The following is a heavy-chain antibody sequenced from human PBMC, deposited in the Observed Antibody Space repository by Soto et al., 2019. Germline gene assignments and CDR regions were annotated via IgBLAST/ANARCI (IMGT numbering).Heavy chain of an antibody. V-gene: IGHV1-69*13. CDR3: ARGTIMTTVKYYYYYYGTDV. CDR1: GGTFSSYA. J-gene: IGHJ6*02. CDR2: IIPIFGTA. Sequence: ASVKVSCKASGGTFSSYAISWVRQAPGQGLEWMGGIIPIFGTANYAQKFQGRVTITADESTSTAYMELSSLRSEDTAVYYCARGTIMTTVKYYYYYYGTDVWGQGTTVTVSS. D-gene: IGHD4-17*01.